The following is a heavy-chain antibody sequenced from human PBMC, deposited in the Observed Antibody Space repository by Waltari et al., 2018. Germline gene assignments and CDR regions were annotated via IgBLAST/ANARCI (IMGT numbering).Heavy chain of an antibody. Sequence: QVQLVESGGGVVQPGMSLRLSCAASGITFSSYCMPWVRQAPGRGLEWVAVISYQGSDKFFADSVKGRFTISRDNSKNTVDLQMNSLRAEETAIYYCAKSLTMSKEDGLDVWGQGTTVTVSS. CDR1: GITFSSYC. CDR2: ISYQGSDK. CDR3: AKSLTMSKEDGLDV. D-gene: IGHD3-3*01. J-gene: IGHJ6*02. V-gene: IGHV3-30*18.